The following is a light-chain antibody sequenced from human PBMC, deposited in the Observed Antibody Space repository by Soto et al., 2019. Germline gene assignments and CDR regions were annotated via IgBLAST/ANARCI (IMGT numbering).Light chain of an antibody. CDR2: DAI. J-gene: IGLJ2*01. Sequence: QAVVTHEPSLTLSPGGTVNPTCDSSTGAVTNGHYPYWLHQKPGQSPTTLIYDAINKHSWTPARFSGSLLGGKAALTLSGAQTEDEADYYCLLSYNGVRIFGGGTKLTVL. V-gene: IGLV7-46*01. CDR3: LLSYNGVRI. CDR1: TGAVTNGHY.